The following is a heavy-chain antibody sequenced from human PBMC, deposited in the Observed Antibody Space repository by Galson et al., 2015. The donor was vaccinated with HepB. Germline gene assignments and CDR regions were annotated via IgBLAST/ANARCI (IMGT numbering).Heavy chain of an antibody. J-gene: IGHJ6*02. Sequence: SLRLSCAASGFTFSSCAMHWVRQAPGKGLEWVAVISYDGSNKYYADSVKGRFTISRDNSKNTLYLQMNSLRAEDTAVYYCAREVDYGDSNYYYGMDVWGQGTTVTVSS. D-gene: IGHD4-17*01. CDR1: GFTFSSCA. CDR3: AREVDYGDSNYYYGMDV. CDR2: ISYDGSNK. V-gene: IGHV3-30*04.